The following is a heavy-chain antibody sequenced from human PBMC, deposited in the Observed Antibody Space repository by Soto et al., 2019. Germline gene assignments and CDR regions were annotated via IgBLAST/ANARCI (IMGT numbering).Heavy chain of an antibody. Sequence: ASVKVSCKASGYTFTSYGISWVRQAPGQGLEWMGWISAYNGNTNYAQKLQGRVTMTTDTSTSTAYMELRSLRSDDAAVYYCARANLGGFRTLIDYWGQGTLVTVSS. V-gene: IGHV1-18*01. CDR2: ISAYNGNT. J-gene: IGHJ4*02. CDR3: ARANLGGFRTLIDY. CDR1: GYTFTSYG. D-gene: IGHD3-16*01.